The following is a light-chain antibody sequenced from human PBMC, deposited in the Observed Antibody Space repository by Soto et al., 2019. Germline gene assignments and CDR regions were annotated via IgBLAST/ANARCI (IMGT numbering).Light chain of an antibody. CDR1: NSNIGTNA. Sequence: QSGLTQPPSASGTPGQRVTISCSGSNSNIGTNAVSWYQQLPGTAPKLLIYTNSQRPSGVPDRFSGSRSGTSASLAISGLRSEDEADYYCAAWDDSLNGYVFGAGTKVTVL. J-gene: IGLJ1*01. CDR2: TNS. CDR3: AAWDDSLNGYV. V-gene: IGLV1-44*01.